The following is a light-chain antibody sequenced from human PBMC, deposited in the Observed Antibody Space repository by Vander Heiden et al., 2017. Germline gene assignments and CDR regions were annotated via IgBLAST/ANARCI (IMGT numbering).Light chain of an antibody. CDR2: NNN. CDR3: AAWDDSVTGPA. Sequence: QSVLTQPPSASGTPGQRVPSPCSGSHSNLGSNYVDRIPPLPGTAPNLLIYNNNQRPSGVPDRFSGSKSGTSASLAISGLRSEDEADYYCAAWDDSVTGPAFGGGTKLTVL. CDR1: HSNLGSNY. J-gene: IGLJ3*02. V-gene: IGLV1-47*02.